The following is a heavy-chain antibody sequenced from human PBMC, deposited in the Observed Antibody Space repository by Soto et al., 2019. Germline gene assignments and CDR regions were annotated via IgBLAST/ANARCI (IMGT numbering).Heavy chain of an antibody. V-gene: IGHV1-69*01. CDR3: ARDRTLTNYYDSSGYYSAFDS. CDR2: IIPIFGTA. J-gene: IGHJ3*02. D-gene: IGHD3-22*01. Sequence: QVQLVQSGAEVKKPGSSVKVSCKASGGTFSSYAISWVRQAPGQGLEWMGGIIPIFGTANYAQKFQVRVTITADESASTAYVELRSLRSEETAVYYCARDRTLTNYYDSSGYYSAFDSWGQGTMVTVSS. CDR1: GGTFSSYA.